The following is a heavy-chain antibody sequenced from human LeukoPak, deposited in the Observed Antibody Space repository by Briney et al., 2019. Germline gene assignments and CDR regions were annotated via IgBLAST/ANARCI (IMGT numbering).Heavy chain of an antibody. CDR2: ISYDGSNK. V-gene: IGHV3-30*03. CDR1: GFTFSSYG. Sequence: PGGSLRLSCAASGFTFSSYGMHWVRQAPGKGLEWVAVISYDGSNKYYADSVKGRFTISRDNSKNTLYLQMNSLRAEDTAVYYCARDGGIVVVPAARTSLSDRTGGLYGMDVWGQGTTVTVSS. J-gene: IGHJ6*02. CDR3: ARDGGIVVVPAARTSLSDRTGGLYGMDV. D-gene: IGHD2-2*01.